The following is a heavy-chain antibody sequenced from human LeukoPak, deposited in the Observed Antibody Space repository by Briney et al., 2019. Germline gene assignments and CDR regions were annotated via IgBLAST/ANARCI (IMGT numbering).Heavy chain of an antibody. Sequence: GGSLRLSCAASGFTFSSYGMHWVRQVPGKGLEWVAVIWYDGSNKYYADSVKGRFTISRDNSKNTLYLQMNSLRAEDTAVYYCARSPSGIAAAGTDYWGQGTLVTVSS. CDR3: ARSPSGIAAAGTDY. D-gene: IGHD6-13*01. CDR1: GFTFSSYG. J-gene: IGHJ4*02. V-gene: IGHV3-33*01. CDR2: IWYDGSNK.